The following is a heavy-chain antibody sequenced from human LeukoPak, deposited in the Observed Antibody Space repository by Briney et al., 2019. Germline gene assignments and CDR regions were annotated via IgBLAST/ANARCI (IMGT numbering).Heavy chain of an antibody. Sequence: RESLRLSCAASGFTFSSYSMNWVRQAPGKGLEWVSSISSSSSYIYYADSVKGRFTISRDNAKNSLYLQMNSLRAEDTAVYYCARGGIEWSPFDYWGQGTLVTVSS. CDR3: ARGGIEWSPFDY. J-gene: IGHJ4*02. V-gene: IGHV3-21*01. D-gene: IGHD3-3*01. CDR1: GFTFSSYS. CDR2: ISSSSSYI.